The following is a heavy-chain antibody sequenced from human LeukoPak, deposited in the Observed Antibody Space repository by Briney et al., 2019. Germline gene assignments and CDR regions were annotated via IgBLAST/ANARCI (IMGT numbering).Heavy chain of an antibody. V-gene: IGHV4-39*07. D-gene: IGHD3-10*01. CDR1: GGSIRSSSYY. CDR3: ARVGVVDYYGSGSYWAHAFDI. CDR2: IYYSGST. J-gene: IGHJ3*02. Sequence: SETLSLTCTVSGGSIRSSSYYWGRIRQPPGKGLEWIGSIYYSGSTYYNPSLKSRVTISVDTSKNQFSLKLSSVTAADTAVYYCARVGVVDYYGSGSYWAHAFDIWGQGTMVTVSS.